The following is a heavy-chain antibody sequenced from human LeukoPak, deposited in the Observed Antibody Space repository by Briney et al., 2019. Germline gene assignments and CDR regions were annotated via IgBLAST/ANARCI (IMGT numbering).Heavy chain of an antibody. Sequence: GRSLRLSCAASGFTVSNNYMSWVRQAPGEGLEWVSFIYNTGDTKYADSVKGRFTISRDNSKNTLSLQMNSLRADDTAVYYCARWFCTSTTCYYDYWGQGTLVTVSS. CDR1: GFTVSNNY. D-gene: IGHD2-2*01. CDR2: IYNTGDT. CDR3: ARWFCTSTTCYYDY. J-gene: IGHJ4*02. V-gene: IGHV3-53*01.